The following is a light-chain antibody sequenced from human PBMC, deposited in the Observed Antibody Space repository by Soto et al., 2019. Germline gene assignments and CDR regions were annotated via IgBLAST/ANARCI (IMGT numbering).Light chain of an antibody. J-gene: IGKJ2*01. CDR3: QQLNSYPRT. V-gene: IGKV1-9*01. CDR1: QGISSF. CDR2: AAS. Sequence: DIPLTQSPSFLSASVGDRVTITCRASQGISSFLAWYQQKPGKAPKLLIYAASTLQSGVPSRFSGSGSGTEFTLTISSLQPEDFATYYCQQLNSYPRTFGQGTKLDIK.